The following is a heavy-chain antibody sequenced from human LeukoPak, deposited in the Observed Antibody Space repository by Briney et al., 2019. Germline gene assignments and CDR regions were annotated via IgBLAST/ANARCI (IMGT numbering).Heavy chain of an antibody. CDR2: ISSSDSTI. J-gene: IGHJ4*02. CDR3: ARDLSYYDSSGPPVFDF. CDR1: GFTFSSYE. Sequence: GGSLRLSCAASGFTFSSYEMNWVRQAPGKGLEWVAYISSSDSTIYYADSVKGRFTISRDNAKNSLYLQMNSLRAEDTAVYYCARDLSYYDSSGPPVFDFWGQGTLVTVSS. D-gene: IGHD3-22*01. V-gene: IGHV3-48*03.